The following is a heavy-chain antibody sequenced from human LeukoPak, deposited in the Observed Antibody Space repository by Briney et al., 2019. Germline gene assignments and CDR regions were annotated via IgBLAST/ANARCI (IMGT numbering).Heavy chain of an antibody. CDR3: ATEKMDSYGDY. Sequence: GGSLRLSCAASGFTFSSYGMHWVRQAPGKGLEWVAVISYDGSNKYYADSVKGRFTISRDNSKNTLYLQMNSLRAEDTAVYYCATEKMDSYGDYWGQGTLVTVSS. V-gene: IGHV3-30*03. D-gene: IGHD5-18*01. CDR2: ISYDGSNK. CDR1: GFTFSSYG. J-gene: IGHJ4*02.